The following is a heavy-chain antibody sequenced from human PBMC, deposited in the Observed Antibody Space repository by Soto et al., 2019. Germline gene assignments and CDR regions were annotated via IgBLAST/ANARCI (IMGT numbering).Heavy chain of an antibody. CDR2: IIPIFGTA. Sequence: QVQLVQSGAEVKKPGSSVKVSCTASGGTFSSYAISWVRQAPGQGLEWMGGIIPIFGTANYAQKFQGRVTITADESTSTAYMELSRLRSDDTAVYYGARAGKQLVPYYYSGMDFWGQGTTVTVSS. CDR1: GGTFSSYA. J-gene: IGHJ6*02. V-gene: IGHV1-69*01. CDR3: ARAGKQLVPYYYSGMDF. D-gene: IGHD6-13*01.